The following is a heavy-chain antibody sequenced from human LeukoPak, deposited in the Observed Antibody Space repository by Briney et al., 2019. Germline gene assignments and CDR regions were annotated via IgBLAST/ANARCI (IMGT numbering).Heavy chain of an antibody. J-gene: IGHJ6*03. CDR2: MRYDGSNR. CDR3: AKGVKVPLLRYFSYYMDV. D-gene: IGHD3-9*01. V-gene: IGHV3-30*02. CDR1: GFSFSAYW. Sequence: GGSLRLSCVASGFSFSAYWMHWVRQAPGKGLEWVAFMRYDGSNRNYADSVKGRFTISRDNSKNTLYLQMNSLRAEDTAVYYCAKGVKVPLLRYFSYYMDVWGKGTTVTISS.